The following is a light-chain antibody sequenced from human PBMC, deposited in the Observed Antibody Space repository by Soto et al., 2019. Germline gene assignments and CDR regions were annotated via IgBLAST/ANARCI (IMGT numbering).Light chain of an antibody. CDR3: QQYGSPIT. CDR1: QSVSSSY. J-gene: IGKJ5*01. Sequence: EMVLTQSPGTLCLSPGERATLSCRASQSVSSSYLAWYQQKPGQAPRLLIYGASIRATGIPDRFSGSGSGTDFTLTISRLEPEDFAVYYCQQYGSPITFGQGTRLEIK. CDR2: GAS. V-gene: IGKV3-20*01.